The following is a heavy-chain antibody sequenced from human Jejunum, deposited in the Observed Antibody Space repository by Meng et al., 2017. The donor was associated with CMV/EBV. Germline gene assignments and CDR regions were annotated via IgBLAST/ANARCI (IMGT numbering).Heavy chain of an antibody. J-gene: IGHJ4*02. D-gene: IGHD6-13*01. CDR1: GLTFSNYW. CDR3: VRVIAAKDYFDY. Sequence: DSGLTFSNYWMSWVRQAPGKGLEWVANIKQDGDEEYYVDSVKGRLTVSRDNAKRSLYLQMNSLRAEDTALYYCVRVIAAKDYFDYWGQGTLVTVSS. V-gene: IGHV3-7*01. CDR2: IKQDGDEE.